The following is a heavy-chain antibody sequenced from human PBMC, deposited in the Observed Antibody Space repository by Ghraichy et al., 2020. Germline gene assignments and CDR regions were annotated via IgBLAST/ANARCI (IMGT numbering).Heavy chain of an antibody. CDR3: AGGSRWMIDY. Sequence: GGSLRLSCEASGFTFNTYWMNWVRQVPGKGLEWVANIEGDGSVKNYVDSVKGRFTISRDNAKNSVFLQMDSLRVDDMGVYYCAGGSRWMIDYWGQGTLVTVSS. D-gene: IGHD1-1*01. V-gene: IGHV3-7*04. CDR2: IEGDGSVK. CDR1: GFTFNTYW. J-gene: IGHJ4*02.